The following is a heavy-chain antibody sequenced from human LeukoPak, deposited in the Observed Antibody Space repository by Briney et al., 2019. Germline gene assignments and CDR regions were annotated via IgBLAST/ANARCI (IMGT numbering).Heavy chain of an antibody. V-gene: IGHV1-3*01. CDR2: INAGNGNT. J-gene: IGHJ6*02. CDR3: ARSHLTLATIFGVVIIHDYYYGMDV. CDR1: GYTFTSYA. D-gene: IGHD3-3*01. Sequence: GASVKVSCKASGYTFTSYAMHWVRQAPGQRLEWMGWINAGNGNTKYSQKFQGRVTITRDTSASTAYMELSSLRSEDTAVYYCARSHLTLATIFGVVIIHDYYYGMDVWGQGTTVTVSS.